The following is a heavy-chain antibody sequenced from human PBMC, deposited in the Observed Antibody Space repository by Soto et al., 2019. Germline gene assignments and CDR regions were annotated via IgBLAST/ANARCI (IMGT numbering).Heavy chain of an antibody. CDR1: GFISNDYA. J-gene: IGHJ3*02. Sequence: GGSLRLACVGSGFISNDYAMHWVRQAPGKGLEWVSGICGGGGRIDYADSVKGRFTISRDNSKNSLYLQMNSLRAEDTAVYYCARAVGANPTVGPDAFDIRAQGTMDTGSS. V-gene: IGHV3-9*02. CDR3: ARAVGANPTVGPDAFDI. D-gene: IGHD1-26*01. CDR2: ICGGGGRI.